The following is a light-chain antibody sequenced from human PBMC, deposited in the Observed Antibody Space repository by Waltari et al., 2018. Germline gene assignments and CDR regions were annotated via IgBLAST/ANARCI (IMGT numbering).Light chain of an antibody. Sequence: DIQMTQSPPSLSASVGDGVNITCRASQTISSYLNWYQEKRGKAPKLLISAASRLQSGVPSRFNASGFGTDFTLTISSLHPEDFAIYYCQQSYMTPRTFGRGTKVEV. J-gene: IGKJ1*01. CDR2: AAS. V-gene: IGKV1-39*01. CDR3: QQSYMTPRT. CDR1: QTISSY.